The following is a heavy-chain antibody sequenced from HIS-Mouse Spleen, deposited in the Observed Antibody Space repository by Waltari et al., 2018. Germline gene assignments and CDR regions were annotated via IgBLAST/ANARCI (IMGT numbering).Heavy chain of an antibody. CDR1: GGSISSYY. CDR3: ATWSYSYGSGGDY. D-gene: IGHD5-18*01. Sequence: QVQLQESGPGLVKPSETLSLTCTVSGGSISSYYWSWIRQPPGKGLAWIGYIYYRGSTNHNPSLKSRVTISVDTSKNQFSLKLSSVTAADTAVYYCATWSYSYGSGGDYWGQGTLVTVSS. J-gene: IGHJ4*02. CDR2: IYYRGST. V-gene: IGHV4-59*08.